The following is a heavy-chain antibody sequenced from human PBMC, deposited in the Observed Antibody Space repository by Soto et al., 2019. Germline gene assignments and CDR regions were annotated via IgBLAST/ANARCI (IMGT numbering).Heavy chain of an antibody. CDR1: GFTFRNAW. J-gene: IGHJ3*02. CDR3: VTSLVGANAFDI. V-gene: IGHV3-15*01. D-gene: IGHD1-26*01. Sequence: EVQVVESGGDVVKPGGTLRLSCAASGFTFRNAWMSWVRQAPGKGLEWVGRIKRISEGGTTAYGTPVKDRFIISREDSKKTMYLQMNSLKTEDTAVYYCVTSLVGANAFDIWGQGTMVIVSS. CDR2: IKRISEGGTT.